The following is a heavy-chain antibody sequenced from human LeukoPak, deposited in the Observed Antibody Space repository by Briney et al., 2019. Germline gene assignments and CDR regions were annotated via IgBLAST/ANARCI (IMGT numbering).Heavy chain of an antibody. CDR1: GFTFSNYW. CDR2: IKQDGSEK. Sequence: GGSLRLSCAAAGFTFSNYWMSWVRQAPGKGLEWVANIKQDGSEKYYVDSVKGRFTISRDNAKNTLYLQMNSLRAEDMAVYYCAREEGRGSPFDYWGQGTLVTVSS. J-gene: IGHJ4*02. D-gene: IGHD2-15*01. CDR3: AREEGRGSPFDY. V-gene: IGHV3-7*03.